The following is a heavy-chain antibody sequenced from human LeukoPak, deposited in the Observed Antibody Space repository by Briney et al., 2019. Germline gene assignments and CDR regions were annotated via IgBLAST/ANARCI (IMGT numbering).Heavy chain of an antibody. CDR2: IKQDGIAK. Sequence: PGGSLRLSCAGSGFSFSTYWMSWVRQAPGKGLEWVANIKQDGIAKYYADSVEGRFSISRDNANNLLHLHMDNLRVEDTAVYYCSSQGTGRRGFYAFDYWGHGSLVTVSS. CDR3: SSQGTGRRGFYAFDY. V-gene: IGHV3-7*01. J-gene: IGHJ4*01. D-gene: IGHD3-22*01. CDR1: GFSFSTYW.